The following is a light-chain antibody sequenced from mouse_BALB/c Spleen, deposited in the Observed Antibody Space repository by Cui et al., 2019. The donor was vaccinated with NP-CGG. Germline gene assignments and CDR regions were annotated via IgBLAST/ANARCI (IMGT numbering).Light chain of an antibody. CDR3: ALWYSNHWV. J-gene: IGLJ1*01. Sequence: QAVVTPESALTTSPGEPVTFTCRSSTGAVTTSNYANWVQEKPDHLFTGLIGGTKNRAPGLPARFSGSLIGDKTALTITGAQTEDEAIYFCALWYSNHWVFGGGTKLTVL. CDR2: GTK. V-gene: IGLV1*01. CDR1: TGAVTTSNY.